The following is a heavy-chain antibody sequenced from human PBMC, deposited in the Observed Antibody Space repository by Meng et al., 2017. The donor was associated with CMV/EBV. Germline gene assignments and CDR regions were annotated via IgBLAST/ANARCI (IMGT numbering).Heavy chain of an antibody. J-gene: IGHJ6*02. Sequence: GGSLRLSCAASGFTVSNKYMSWVRQAPGKGLEWVSLIHSDGSTYYADSVKGRFTISRDNSRNTLYLQMNSLRAEDTAVYYCASSPPYYYYYYAMDVWGQGTTVTVSS. CDR1: GFTVSNKY. CDR3: ASSPPYYYYYYAMDV. V-gene: IGHV3-53*01. CDR2: IHSDGST.